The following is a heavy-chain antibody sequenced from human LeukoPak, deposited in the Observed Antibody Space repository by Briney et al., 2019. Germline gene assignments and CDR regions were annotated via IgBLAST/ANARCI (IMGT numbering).Heavy chain of an antibody. CDR1: GYSISIGCY. D-gene: IGHD3-3*01. CDR2: IYHSGST. V-gene: IGHV4-38-2*01. J-gene: IGHJ5*02. Sequence: PSETLSLTCSVSGYSISIGCYWAWIRQPPGKGLEWIGSIYHSGSTYSNPSLKSPVTISVATSKNPFSLKLSSVTAADTAVYYCARHQITIFGVANNWFDPWGQGTLVTVSS. CDR3: ARHQITIFGVANNWFDP.